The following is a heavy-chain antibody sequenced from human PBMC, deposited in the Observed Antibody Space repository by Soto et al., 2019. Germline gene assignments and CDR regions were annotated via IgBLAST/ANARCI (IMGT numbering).Heavy chain of an antibody. CDR3: AKAPTYDYYYYMDV. Sequence: EVHLLESGGGLVQPGGSLRLSCAASGFSFNIYAMKWVRQAPGKGLECVSAISAGGGNTYYADSVKGRFTISRDNSMNTPYLQTNSLTADDTPVHYCAKAPTYDYYYYMDVWGKGTTVTVSS. V-gene: IGHV3-23*01. J-gene: IGHJ6*03. CDR2: ISAGGGNT. CDR1: GFSFNIYA.